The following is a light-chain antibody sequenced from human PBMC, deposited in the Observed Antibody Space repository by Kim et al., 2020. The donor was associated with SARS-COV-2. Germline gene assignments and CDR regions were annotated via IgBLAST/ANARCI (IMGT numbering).Light chain of an antibody. Sequence: EIVLTQSPATLSLSPGERVTLSCRASQNTNNYLAWYQHKVGQPPRLLIYDASYRATGIPARFSGSGSGTDFTLTISSLEPEDFAVYYCQQRDSWPPFTFGQGTRLEIK. CDR1: QNTNNY. CDR3: QQRDSWPPFT. J-gene: IGKJ5*01. V-gene: IGKV3-11*01. CDR2: DAS.